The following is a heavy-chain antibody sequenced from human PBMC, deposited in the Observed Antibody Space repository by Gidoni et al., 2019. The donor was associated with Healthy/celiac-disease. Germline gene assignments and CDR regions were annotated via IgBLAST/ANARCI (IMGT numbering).Heavy chain of an antibody. CDR2: IYASGST. CDR1: GGSISSSSYY. V-gene: IGHV4-39*01. D-gene: IGHD2-15*01. CDR3: ARHDCSGGSCRAGGMDV. Sequence: QLQLQESGPGLVKPSETLSLTCTVSGGSISSSSYYWGWILQPPGKGLEWIGSIYASGSTYYTPSLKSRVTISVDTSKNQFSLKLSSVTAADTAVYYCARHDCSGGSCRAGGMDVWGQGTTVTVSS. J-gene: IGHJ6*02.